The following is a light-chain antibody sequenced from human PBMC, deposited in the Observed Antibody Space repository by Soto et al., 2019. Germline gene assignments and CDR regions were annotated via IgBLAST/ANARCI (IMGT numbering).Light chain of an antibody. J-gene: IGKJ1*01. CDR1: QSFTSTS. CDR3: QQYGSSGT. Sequence: EIVLTQSPGTLSLSPGERATLSCRASQSFTSTSLAWYQQKPGQAPRLLISGASRRAAGIPDRFSGSGSGTDFTLTISRLEPEDFAVYYCQQYGSSGTFGQGTKVEIK. CDR2: GAS. V-gene: IGKV3-20*01.